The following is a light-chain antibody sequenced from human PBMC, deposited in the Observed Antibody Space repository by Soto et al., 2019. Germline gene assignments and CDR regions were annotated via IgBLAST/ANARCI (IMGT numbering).Light chain of an antibody. Sequence: QSVLTQSPSASASLGASVKLTCALSSGHGSYAIAWHQQQPEKGPRALMKLNSDGSHTRGDGIPDRFSGSSSGAERYLTISRLQAEDEADYYCQTWGTGILVFGGGTKLTVL. J-gene: IGLJ3*02. CDR2: LNSDGSH. V-gene: IGLV4-69*01. CDR3: QTWGTGILV. CDR1: SGHGSYA.